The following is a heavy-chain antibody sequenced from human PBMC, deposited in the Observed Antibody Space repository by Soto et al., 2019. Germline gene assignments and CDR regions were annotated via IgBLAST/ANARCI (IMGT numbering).Heavy chain of an antibody. CDR3: VRDWRDYGDWENYCGMDV. D-gene: IGHD4-17*01. Sequence: QVQLVQSGAEVKKPGSSVKVSCKASGGTFSSYAISWVRQAPGQGLEWMGGIIPIFGTANYAQKFQGRVTITADESTSTAYMELSSLRSEDTAVYYCVRDWRDYGDWENYCGMDVWAKGPRSPSP. J-gene: IGHJ6*02. CDR1: GGTFSSYA. CDR2: IIPIFGTA. V-gene: IGHV1-69*01.